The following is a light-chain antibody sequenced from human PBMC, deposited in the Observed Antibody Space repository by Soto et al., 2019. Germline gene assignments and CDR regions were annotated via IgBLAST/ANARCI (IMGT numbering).Light chain of an antibody. Sequence: DIVMTQSPLSLPVTPGEPASMSCRSSQSLVHTNGYSYVDWYLQKPGQSPQLLIYMGSNRASGVPGRFSGSGSGTDFTLKISRVEAEDVGVYYCMESLQAPFTFGPGTKVELK. V-gene: IGKV2-28*01. CDR3: MESLQAPFT. CDR1: QSLVHTNGYSY. J-gene: IGKJ3*01. CDR2: MGS.